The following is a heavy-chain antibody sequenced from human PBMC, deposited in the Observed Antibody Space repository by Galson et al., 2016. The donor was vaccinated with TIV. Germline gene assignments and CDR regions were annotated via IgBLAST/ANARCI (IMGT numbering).Heavy chain of an antibody. Sequence: SLRLSCAASGFDFNALAMSWVRQVPGKGLQWVASISGSGGQTHYGDSVRGRFIISRDDSKKTVYLRMNNVRVDDTAVYYCAKSLFHTIDFGGLTVIFDHWGQGALVTVSS. CDR1: GFDFNALA. J-gene: IGHJ4*02. CDR3: AKSLFHTIDFGGLTVIFDH. D-gene: IGHD5-24*01. V-gene: IGHV3-23*01. CDR2: ISGSGGQT.